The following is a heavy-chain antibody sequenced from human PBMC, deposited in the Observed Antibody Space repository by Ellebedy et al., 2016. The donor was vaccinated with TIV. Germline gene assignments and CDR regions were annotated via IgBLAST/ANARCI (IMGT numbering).Heavy chain of an antibody. J-gene: IGHJ3*02. V-gene: IGHV3-21*01. CDR1: GFTFSSYS. CDR3: ARPIGGQLAKNDAFDI. Sequence: GESLKISCAASGFTFSSYSMNWVRQAPGKGLEWVSSISSSSSYIYYADSVKGRFTISRDNAKNSLYLQMNSLRAEDTAVYYCARPIGGQLAKNDAFDIWGQGTMVTVSS. CDR2: ISSSSSYI. D-gene: IGHD6-13*01.